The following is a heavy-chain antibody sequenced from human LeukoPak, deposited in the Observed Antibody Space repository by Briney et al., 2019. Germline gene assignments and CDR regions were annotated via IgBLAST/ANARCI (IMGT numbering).Heavy chain of an antibody. V-gene: IGHV4-39*07. J-gene: IGHJ4*02. CDR2: IYYSGST. CDR3: ARGMYDFPDY. CDR1: GGSISSSSYY. Sequence: PSETLSLTCTVSGGSISSSSYYWGWIRQPPGKGLEWIGSIYYSGSTNYNPSLKSRVTISVDTSKNQFFLKLSSVTAADTAVYYCARGMYDFPDYWGQGTLVTVSS. D-gene: IGHD3-3*01.